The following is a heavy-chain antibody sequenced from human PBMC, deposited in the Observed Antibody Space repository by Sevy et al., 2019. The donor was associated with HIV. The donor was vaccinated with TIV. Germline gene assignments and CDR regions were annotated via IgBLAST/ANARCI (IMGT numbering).Heavy chain of an antibody. Sequence: GGSLRLSCAASGFTFSNAWMSWVRQAPGKGLEWVGRIKSKTDGGTTDYGAPWKGRLTISRDDSKNTLYLQMNSLKTVSTAVYYGTAEGDYYGSGSSVYYYYGMDVWGQGTTVTVSS. CDR2: IKSKTDGGTT. V-gene: IGHV3-15*01. CDR3: TAEGDYYGSGSSVYYYYGMDV. CDR1: GFTFSNAW. J-gene: IGHJ6*02. D-gene: IGHD3-10*01.